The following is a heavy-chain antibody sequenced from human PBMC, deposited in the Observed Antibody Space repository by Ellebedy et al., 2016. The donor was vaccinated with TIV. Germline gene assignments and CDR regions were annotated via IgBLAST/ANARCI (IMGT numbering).Heavy chain of an antibody. CDR1: GFTFSSYS. V-gene: IGHV3-48*02. J-gene: IGHJ6*02. CDR3: ARDGNENCVGDCYYYYYGMDV. CDR2: ISSSSSTI. D-gene: IGHD2-21*02. Sequence: GESLKISCAASGFTFSSYSMNSVRQAPGKGLEWLSYISSSSSTIFYADSVKGRFTISRDNSKNTLYLQMNSLRDEDTAVYYCARDGNENCVGDCYYYYYGMDVWGQGTTVTVSS.